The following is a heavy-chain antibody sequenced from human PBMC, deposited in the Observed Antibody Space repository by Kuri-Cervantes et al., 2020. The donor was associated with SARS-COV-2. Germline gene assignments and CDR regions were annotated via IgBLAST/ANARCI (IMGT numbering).Heavy chain of an antibody. D-gene: IGHD3-3*01. V-gene: IGHV2-5*02. J-gene: IGHJ5*02. CDR3: ARKQYYDFWSGHTMSWFDP. CDR1: GFPLSTSGVG. CDR2: VYGDDDK. Sequence: SGPTLAKPTQTLTLTCTFSGFPLSTSGVGVGCIRQPPGKALEWLALVYGDDDKRYSPSLKSRLTITKDTSKNQVVLTMTNMDPVDTATYYCARKQYYDFWSGHTMSWFDPWGQGTLVTVSS.